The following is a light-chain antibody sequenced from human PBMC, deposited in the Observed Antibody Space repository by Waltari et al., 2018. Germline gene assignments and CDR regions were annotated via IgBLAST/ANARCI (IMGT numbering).Light chain of an antibody. CDR3: QQYHDYPWT. V-gene: IGKV1-8*01. J-gene: IGKJ1*01. CDR2: AAS. Sequence: AIRMTQSPSSLSASIGDRVTISCRASQGVSTYLAWYQQKPGKAPSLLIHAASTLQSGVPSRVSGSGTGTDFTLTITCLQSEDFATYYCQQYHDYPWTFGQGTKVEI. CDR1: QGVSTY.